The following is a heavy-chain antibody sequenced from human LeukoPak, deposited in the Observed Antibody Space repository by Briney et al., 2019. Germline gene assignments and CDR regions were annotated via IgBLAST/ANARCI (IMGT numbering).Heavy chain of an antibody. CDR1: GFTFSSYA. CDR2: ISYDGSNK. CDR3: ARLALEWELSYYMDV. J-gene: IGHJ6*03. D-gene: IGHD1-26*01. V-gene: IGHV3-30-3*01. Sequence: PGRSLRLSCAASGFTFSSYAMHWVRQAPGKGLEWVAVISYDGSNKYYADSVKGRFTISRDNSKNTLYLQMNSLRAEDTAVYYCARLALEWELSYYMDVWGKGNPGHRLL.